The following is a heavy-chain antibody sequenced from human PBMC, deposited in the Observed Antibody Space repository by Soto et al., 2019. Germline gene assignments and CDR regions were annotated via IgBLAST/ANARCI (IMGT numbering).Heavy chain of an antibody. CDR2: IIPILGIA. Sequence: QVQLVQSGAEVKKPGSSVKVSCKASGGTFSSYTISWVRQAPGQGLEWMGRIIPILGIANYAQKFQGRVTITADKSTSTAYKELSSLRSEDTAVYYCAREGEGITGTIDYWGQGTLFTVSS. V-gene: IGHV1-69*08. J-gene: IGHJ4*02. CDR1: GGTFSSYT. D-gene: IGHD1-20*01. CDR3: AREGEGITGTIDY.